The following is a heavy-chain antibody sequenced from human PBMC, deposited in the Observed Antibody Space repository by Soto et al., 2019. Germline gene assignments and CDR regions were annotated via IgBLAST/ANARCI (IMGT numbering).Heavy chain of an antibody. Sequence: VQLVESGGGVVQPGRSLRLSCAASGFTFSDYAMHWVRQAPGKGLDWVAVVSHDGRNTHYADSVKGRFTISRDSSKNTVSLEMTSLTAEDTAVYYCAKGGRQWLVTSDFNYWGQGALVTVSS. V-gene: IGHV3-30*18. CDR2: VSHDGRNT. J-gene: IGHJ4*02. CDR3: AKGGRQWLVTSDFNY. D-gene: IGHD6-19*01. CDR1: GFTFSDYA.